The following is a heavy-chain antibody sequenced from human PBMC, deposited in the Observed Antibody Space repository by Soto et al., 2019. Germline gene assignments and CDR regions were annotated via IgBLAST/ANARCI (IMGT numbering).Heavy chain of an antibody. CDR1: GCSISSGGYY. J-gene: IGHJ3*02. CDR2: IYYSGST. V-gene: IGHV4-31*03. Sequence: SETLSLTCTFSGCSISSGGYYWSWIRQHPGKGLEWIGYIYYSGSTYYNPSLKSRVTISVDTSKNQFSLKLSSVTAADTAVYYCATIVVVAATDAFDIWGQGTMVTVSS. D-gene: IGHD2-15*01. CDR3: ATIVVVAATDAFDI.